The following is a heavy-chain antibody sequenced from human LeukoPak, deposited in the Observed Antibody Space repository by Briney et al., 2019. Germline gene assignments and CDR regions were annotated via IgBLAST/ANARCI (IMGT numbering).Heavy chain of an antibody. Sequence: KPSETLSLTCAVYGGSFSGYYWSWIRQPPGKGLEWIGEINHSGSTNYNPSLKSRVTISVDTSKNQFSLKLSSVTAADTAVYYCARGVGYSYGYRTYYYYYMDVWGKGTTVTVSS. CDR1: GGSFSGYY. CDR2: INHSGST. D-gene: IGHD5-18*01. CDR3: ARGVGYSYGYRTYYYYYMDV. J-gene: IGHJ6*03. V-gene: IGHV4-34*01.